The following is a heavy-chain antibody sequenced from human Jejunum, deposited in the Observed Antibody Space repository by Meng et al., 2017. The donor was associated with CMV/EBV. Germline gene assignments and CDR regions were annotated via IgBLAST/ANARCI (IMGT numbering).Heavy chain of an antibody. CDR3: ARSVGRYNLFDP. CDR1: GFIFSNSW. Sequence: AAAGFIFSNSWGHWVRHAPGKGLVWVSRINGDGASTSYADSVKGRFTISRDNPRNTVYLEMNSVRAEDTAMYYCARSVGRYNLFDPWGQGTLVTVSS. CDR2: INGDGAST. J-gene: IGHJ5*02. V-gene: IGHV3-74*01.